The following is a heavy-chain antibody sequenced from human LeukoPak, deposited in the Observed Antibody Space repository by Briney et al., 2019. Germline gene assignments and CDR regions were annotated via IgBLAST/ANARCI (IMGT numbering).Heavy chain of an antibody. V-gene: IGHV3-21*01. Sequence: GGSLRLSCAASGFTFSSYSMNWVRQAPGKGLEWVSSISSSSSYIYYADSVKGRFTISRDNAKNSLYLQMNSLRAEDTAVYYCAREVEWELPSFDYWGQGTLVTVSS. D-gene: IGHD1-26*01. CDR1: GFTFSSYS. J-gene: IGHJ4*02. CDR2: ISSSSSYI. CDR3: AREVEWELPSFDY.